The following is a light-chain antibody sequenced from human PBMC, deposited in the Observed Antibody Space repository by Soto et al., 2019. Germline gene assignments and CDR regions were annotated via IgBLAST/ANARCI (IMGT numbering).Light chain of an antibody. CDR3: RQYGSSSRT. Sequence: DIQMTQSPSTLSAFVGDRVTITCRASQSISTSLAWYQQKPRKAPKLLIYLASTLESGVPARFSGSGSATEFTLSISSLQPDDFATYYCRQYGSSSRTFGQGTKVDIK. J-gene: IGKJ1*01. CDR2: LAS. CDR1: QSISTS. V-gene: IGKV1-5*03.